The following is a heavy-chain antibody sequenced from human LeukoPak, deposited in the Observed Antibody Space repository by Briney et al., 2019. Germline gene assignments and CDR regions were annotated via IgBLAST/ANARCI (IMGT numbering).Heavy chain of an antibody. CDR1: DGPFGGFF. Sequence: SETLSLTCAVYDGPFGGFFWSWVRQSPEKGLEWIGEINHSGSTNYNPSLKSRVTISVDTSKNQFSLELISVTAADTAVYYCARGRGSGLYYVLDHWGQGTLVTVSS. J-gene: IGHJ4*02. D-gene: IGHD3-22*01. V-gene: IGHV4-34*01. CDR3: ARGRGSGLYYVLDH. CDR2: INHSGST.